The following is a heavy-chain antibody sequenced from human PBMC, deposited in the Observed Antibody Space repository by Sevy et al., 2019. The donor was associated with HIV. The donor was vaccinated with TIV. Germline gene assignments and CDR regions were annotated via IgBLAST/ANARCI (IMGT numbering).Heavy chain of an antibody. V-gene: IGHV4-4*07. J-gene: IGHJ5*02. CDR1: GGSISSYY. D-gene: IGHD3-22*01. CDR3: ARDRSFSGYDSSGYYTASNWFDP. Sequence: SETLSLTCTVSGGSISSYYWSWIRQPAGKGLEWIGRIYTSGSTNYNPSLKSRVTMSVDTSKNQFSLKLSPVTAADTAVYYCARDRSFSGYDSSGYYTASNWFDPWGQGTLVTVSS. CDR2: IYTSGST.